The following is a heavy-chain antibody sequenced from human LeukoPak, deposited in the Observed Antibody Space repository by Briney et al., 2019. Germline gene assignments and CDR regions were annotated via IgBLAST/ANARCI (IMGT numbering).Heavy chain of an antibody. CDR3: AKVGLLGVVPAAMLIDY. J-gene: IGHJ4*02. Sequence: GGSLRLSCAASGFTLSSYAMSWVRQAPGKGLEWVSAISGSGGSTYYADSVKGRFTISRDNSKNTLYLQMNSLRAEDTAVYYCAKVGLLGVVPAAMLIDYWGQGTLVTVSS. CDR1: GFTLSSYA. V-gene: IGHV3-23*01. CDR2: ISGSGGST. D-gene: IGHD2-2*01.